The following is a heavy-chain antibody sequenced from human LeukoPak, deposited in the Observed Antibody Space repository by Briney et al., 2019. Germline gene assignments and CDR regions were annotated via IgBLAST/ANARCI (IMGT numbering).Heavy chain of an antibody. CDR2: ISGINGNT. Sequence: ASVKVSCKTSGYSFTNYGISWVRQAPGKGLEWMGWISGINGNTKYAQSLQGRVLMTTDTSTTTGHMELRSLRSDDTAVYYCARGGRGSGSYYQPPYYYYYGMDVWGQGTTVTVSS. CDR1: GYSFTNYG. J-gene: IGHJ6*02. D-gene: IGHD3-10*01. CDR3: ARGGRGSGSYYQPPYYYYYGMDV. V-gene: IGHV1-18*01.